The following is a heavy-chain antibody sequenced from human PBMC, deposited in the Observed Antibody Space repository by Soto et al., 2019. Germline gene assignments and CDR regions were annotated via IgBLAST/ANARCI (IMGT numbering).Heavy chain of an antibody. V-gene: IGHV3-74*01. J-gene: IGHJ4*02. CDR2: INSDGSST. Sequence: LRLSCAASGFTFSSYWMHWVRQAPGKGLVWVSRINSDGSSTSYADSVKGRFTISRDNAKNTLYLQMNSLRAEDTAVYYCASYSSGWYSRVYWGQGTLVTVSS. D-gene: IGHD6-19*01. CDR3: ASYSSGWYSRVY. CDR1: GFTFSSYW.